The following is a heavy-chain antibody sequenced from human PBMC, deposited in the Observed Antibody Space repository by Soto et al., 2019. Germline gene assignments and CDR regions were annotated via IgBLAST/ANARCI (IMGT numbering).Heavy chain of an antibody. J-gene: IGHJ3*02. Sequence: GPSVKVSCKASGGTFSSYAISWVRQAPGQGLEWMGGIIPIFGTANYAQKFQGRVTITADESTSTAYMELSSLRSEDTAVYYCLSDGYNYERRRDAFDIWGQGTMVTVSS. D-gene: IGHD5-12*01. V-gene: IGHV1-69*13. CDR2: IIPIFGTA. CDR3: LSDGYNYERRRDAFDI. CDR1: GGTFSSYA.